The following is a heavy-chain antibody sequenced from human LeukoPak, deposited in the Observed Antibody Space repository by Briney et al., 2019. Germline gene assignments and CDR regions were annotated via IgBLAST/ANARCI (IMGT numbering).Heavy chain of an antibody. CDR1: GFTFSSYS. Sequence: PGGSLRLSCAASGFTFSSYSMNWVRQAPGKGLEWVSYISSSSSTIYYADSVKGRFTISRDNAKDSLYLQMNGLRAEDTAVYYCARSSTADLDYWGQGTLVTVSS. CDR3: ARSSTADLDY. D-gene: IGHD2-2*01. J-gene: IGHJ4*02. V-gene: IGHV3-48*01. CDR2: ISSSSSTI.